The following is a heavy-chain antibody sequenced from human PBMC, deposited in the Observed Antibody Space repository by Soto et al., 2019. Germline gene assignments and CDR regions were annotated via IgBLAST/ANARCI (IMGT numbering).Heavy chain of an antibody. V-gene: IGHV3-23*01. Sequence: GGSVRLSCAASEFTFSTYAMSWVRQAPGKGLEWVSAISGSGGSTYYADSVKGRFTISRDTSKNTLYLQMNSLRAEDTALYYCAKSYSSNWYDYFDYWGQGTLVTVSS. CDR2: ISGSGGST. J-gene: IGHJ4*02. CDR3: AKSYSSNWYDYFDY. CDR1: EFTFSTYA. D-gene: IGHD6-13*01.